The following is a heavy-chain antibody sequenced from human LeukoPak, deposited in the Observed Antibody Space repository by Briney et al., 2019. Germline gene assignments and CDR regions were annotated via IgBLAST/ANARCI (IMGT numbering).Heavy chain of an antibody. D-gene: IGHD2-2*01. V-gene: IGHV1-18*01. J-gene: IGHJ4*02. Sequence: ASVKVSCKASGHTFTSYGISWVRQAPGQGLEWMGWISAYNGNTNYAQKLQGRVTMTTDTSTNTAYMELRSLRSDDTAVYYCARGGYCSSTSCYPSKSDYWGQGTLVTVSS. CDR3: ARGGYCSSTSCYPSKSDY. CDR2: ISAYNGNT. CDR1: GHTFTSYG.